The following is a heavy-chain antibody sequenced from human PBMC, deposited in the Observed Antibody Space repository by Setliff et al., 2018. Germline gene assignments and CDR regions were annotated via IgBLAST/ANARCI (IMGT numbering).Heavy chain of an antibody. J-gene: IGHJ6*03. CDR2: IYSGGST. CDR1: GFTFSSYW. CDR3: ARDPNSGSYWNYYYYMDV. Sequence: GSLRLSCAASGFTFSSYWMSWVRQAPGKGLEWVSVIYSGGSTYYADSVKGRFTISRDNAKNSLYLQMNSLRAEDTAVYYCARDPNSGSYWNYYYYMDVWGKGTTVTVSS. V-gene: IGHV3-66*01. D-gene: IGHD1-26*01.